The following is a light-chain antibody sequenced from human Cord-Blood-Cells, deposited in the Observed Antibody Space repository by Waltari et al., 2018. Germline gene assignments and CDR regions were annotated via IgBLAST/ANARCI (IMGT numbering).Light chain of an antibody. CDR1: SNDVGSYNL. CDR3: CSYAGSSTLV. V-gene: IGLV2-23*01. CDR2: EGS. J-gene: IGLJ3*02. Sequence: QSITISCTGTSNDVGSYNLVSWYQQHPGKAPKLMIYEGSKRPSGVSNRFSGSKSGNTASLTISGLQAEDEADYYCCSYAGSSTLVFGGGTKLTVL.